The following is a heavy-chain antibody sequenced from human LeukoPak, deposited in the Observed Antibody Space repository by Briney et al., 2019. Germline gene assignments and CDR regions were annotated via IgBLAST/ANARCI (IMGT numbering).Heavy chain of an antibody. D-gene: IGHD3-16*01. CDR1: GYTFTGYY. CDR2: LNPKSGST. V-gene: IGHV1-2*02. J-gene: IGHJ3*02. CDR3: ARDPGGGTFDI. Sequence: ASESVFCKASGYTFTGYYMHWVRQAPGQGLEWRGWLNPKSGSTNYAEISQRRVTMSRDTSISTAYMELSRLRSDDTAVYYCARDPGGGTFDIWGQGTMVTVSS.